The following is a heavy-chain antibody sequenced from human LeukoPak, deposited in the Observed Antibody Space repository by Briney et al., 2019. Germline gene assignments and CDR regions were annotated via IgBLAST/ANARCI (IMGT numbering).Heavy chain of an antibody. Sequence: PQASVKVSCKASGYTFTGYYMHWVRQAPGQGLEWMGRINPNSGGTNYAQKFQGRVTMTRDTSISTAYMELSRLRSDDTAVYYCARIRDVVVPAARYYYYGMDVWGQGTTVTVSS. V-gene: IGHV1-2*06. J-gene: IGHJ6*02. CDR2: INPNSGGT. CDR3: ARIRDVVVPAARYYYYGMDV. D-gene: IGHD2-2*01. CDR1: GYTFTGYY.